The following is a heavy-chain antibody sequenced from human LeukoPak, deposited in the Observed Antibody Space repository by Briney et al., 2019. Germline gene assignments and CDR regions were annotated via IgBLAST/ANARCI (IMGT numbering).Heavy chain of an antibody. J-gene: IGHJ4*02. CDR1: GYTFTGYY. D-gene: IGHD6-19*01. Sequence: ASVTVSCKASGYTFTGYYMHWVRQAPGQGLEWMGWINPNSGGTNYAQKFQGRVTMTRDTSISTAYMELSRLRSDDTAVYYCARAESGWYKFDYWGQGTLVTVSS. V-gene: IGHV1-2*02. CDR2: INPNSGGT. CDR3: ARAESGWYKFDY.